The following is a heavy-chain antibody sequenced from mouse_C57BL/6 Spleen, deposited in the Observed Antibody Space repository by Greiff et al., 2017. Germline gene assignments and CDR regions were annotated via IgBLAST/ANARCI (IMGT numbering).Heavy chain of an antibody. V-gene: IGHV10-1*01. J-gene: IGHJ1*03. CDR1: GFSFNTYA. CDR2: IRSKSNNYAT. CDR3: GRQDPLGYFDV. Sequence: VQLVESGGGLVQPKGSLKLSCAASGFSFNTYAMNWVRQAPGKGLEWVARIRSKSNNYATYYADSVKDRFTISRDDSESRLYLQMNNLKTEDTAMYYCGRQDPLGYFDVWGTGTTVTVSS.